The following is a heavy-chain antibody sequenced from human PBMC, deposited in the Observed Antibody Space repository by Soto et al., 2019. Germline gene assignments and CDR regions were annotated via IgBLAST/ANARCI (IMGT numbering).Heavy chain of an antibody. J-gene: IGHJ4*02. Sequence: EVQLLESGGGLVQPGGSLRLSCAASGFTFSSYAMSWVRQAPGKGLEWVSAISGSGGSTYYADSVKGRFTISRDNSKNPLYLQMNSLRAEDTAVYYCAKKYSSSSGFDYWGQGTLVTVSS. CDR2: ISGSGGST. CDR3: AKKYSSSSGFDY. D-gene: IGHD6-6*01. V-gene: IGHV3-23*01. CDR1: GFTFSSYA.